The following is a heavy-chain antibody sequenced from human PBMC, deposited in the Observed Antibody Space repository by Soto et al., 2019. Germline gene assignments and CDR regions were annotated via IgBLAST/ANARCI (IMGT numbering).Heavy chain of an antibody. J-gene: IGHJ4*01. V-gene: IGHV4-30-2*01. CDR2: VYHLART. CDR1: GASMTTGRFS. Sequence: SETLSLICDVSGASMTTGRFSWTWVRRPPGGGLEWIGHVYHLARTQYNPSLKGRVSISVDTSRSLFSLRLTSLTAAATAVSFCTRGSADPLSILAGDTWGHESQVTVS. D-gene: IGHD4-17*01. CDR3: TRGSADPLSILAGDT.